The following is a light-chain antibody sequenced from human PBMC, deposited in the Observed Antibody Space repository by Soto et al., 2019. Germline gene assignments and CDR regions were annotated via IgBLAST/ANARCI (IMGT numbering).Light chain of an antibody. CDR2: AAS. CDR3: QQYYDWPIT. V-gene: IGKV3D-7*01. Sequence: EIVLTQSPGTLSLSPGERATLSRRASQSVSSSYLAWYQQQPGQAPRLLIYAASTRAAGIPARFSGSGSGTDFTLTISSLQSEDFAVYYCQQYYDWPITFGQGTRLEIK. CDR1: QSVSSSY. J-gene: IGKJ5*01.